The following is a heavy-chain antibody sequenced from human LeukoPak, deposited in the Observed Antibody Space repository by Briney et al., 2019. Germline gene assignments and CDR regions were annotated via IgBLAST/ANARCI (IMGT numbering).Heavy chain of an antibody. J-gene: IGHJ3*02. CDR1: GFTFDDYA. D-gene: IGHD1-26*01. CDR2: ISWNSGSI. CDR3: AKVYSPSRIVGATHGAFDI. V-gene: IGHV3-9*01. Sequence: GRSLGLSCAASGFTFDDYAMHWVRQAPGKGLEWVSGISWNSGSIGYADSVKGRFTISRDNAKNSLYLQMNSLRAEDTALYYCAKVYSPSRIVGATHGAFDIWGQGTMVTVSS.